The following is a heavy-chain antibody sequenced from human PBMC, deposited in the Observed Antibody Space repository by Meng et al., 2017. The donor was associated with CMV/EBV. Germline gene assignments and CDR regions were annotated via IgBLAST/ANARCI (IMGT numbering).Heavy chain of an antibody. Sequence: LQLQESGPALVKPSETLSLTCTVSGGSISSSSYYWGWIRQPPGKGLEWIGSIYYSGSTYYNPSLKSRVTISVDTSKNQFSLKLSSVTAADTAVYYCARDSAVAGVVDYWGQGTLVTVSS. D-gene: IGHD6-19*01. V-gene: IGHV4-39*07. CDR3: ARDSAVAGVVDY. CDR2: IYYSGST. J-gene: IGHJ4*02. CDR1: GGSISSSSYY.